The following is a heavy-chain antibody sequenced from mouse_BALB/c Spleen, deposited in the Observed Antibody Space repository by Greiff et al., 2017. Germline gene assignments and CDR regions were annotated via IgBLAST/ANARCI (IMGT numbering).Heavy chain of an antibody. CDR1: GFTFSSFG. Sequence: EVKLMESGGGLVQPGGSRKLSCAASGFTFSSFGMHWVRQAPEKGLEWVAYISSGSSTIYYADTVKGRFTISRDNPKNTLFLQMTSLRSEDTAMYYCARPYGEFAYWGQGTLVTVSA. CDR2: ISSGSSTI. CDR3: ARPYGEFAY. D-gene: IGHD2-10*02. V-gene: IGHV5-17*02. J-gene: IGHJ3*01.